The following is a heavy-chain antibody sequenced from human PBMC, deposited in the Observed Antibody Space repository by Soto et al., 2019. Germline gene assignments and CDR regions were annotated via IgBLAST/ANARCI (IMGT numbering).Heavy chain of an antibody. D-gene: IGHD2-2*01. J-gene: IGHJ3*02. Sequence: QLQLQESGPGLVKPSETLSLTCTVSGDSITSTTYYWGWIRQPPGEGLEWIGTIYYSGTYYKPSLKSRVTLAVDTSKNQFSLKLSSVTAADTAVYYCVRHAPANVFDMWGQGTVITVSS. V-gene: IGHV4-39*01. CDR1: GDSITSTTYY. CDR3: VRHAPANVFDM. CDR2: IYYSGT.